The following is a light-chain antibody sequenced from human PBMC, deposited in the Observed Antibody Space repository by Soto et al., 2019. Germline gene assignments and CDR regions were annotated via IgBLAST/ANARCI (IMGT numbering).Light chain of an antibody. V-gene: IGKV3-20*01. CDR3: KCYSTSPWT. CDR2: STS. J-gene: IGKJ1*01. CDR1: QSVRSTY. Sequence: VVLTQSPATLSLSPGERATLSCRASQSVRSTYIGWYQQIRGQTPRLLIYSTSSRAAGIPDRFSGSGSGTDFTLTISRLEPEDFAVYYYKCYSTSPWTFGQGTKVEIK.